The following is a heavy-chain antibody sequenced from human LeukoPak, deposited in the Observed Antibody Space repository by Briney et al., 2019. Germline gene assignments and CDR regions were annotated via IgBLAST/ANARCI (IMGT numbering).Heavy chain of an antibody. CDR1: GGSFSGYY. D-gene: IGHD3-3*01. V-gene: IGHV4-34*01. J-gene: IGHJ5*02. CDR3: ARLRSYDFWSGYYNWFDP. CDR2: IYYSGST. Sequence: SETLSLTCAVYGGSFSGYYWSWLRQPPGKGLEWIGSIYYSGSTYYNPSLKSRVTISVDTSKNKFSLKLSSVTAADTAVYYCARLRSYDFWSGYYNWFDPWGQGTLVTVSS.